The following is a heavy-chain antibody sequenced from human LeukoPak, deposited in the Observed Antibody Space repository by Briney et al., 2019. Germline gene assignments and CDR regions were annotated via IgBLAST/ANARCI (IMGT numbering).Heavy chain of an antibody. V-gene: IGHV3-21*01. D-gene: IGHD3-22*01. CDR2: ISSSSSYI. Sequence: GGSLRLSCAASGSTFSSYSMNWVRQAPGKGLEWVSSISSSSSYIYYADSVKGRFTISRDNAKNSLYLQMNSLRAEDTAVYYCARDHYDSSGPPEDYWGQGTLVTVSS. CDR3: ARDHYDSSGPPEDY. CDR1: GSTFSSYS. J-gene: IGHJ4*02.